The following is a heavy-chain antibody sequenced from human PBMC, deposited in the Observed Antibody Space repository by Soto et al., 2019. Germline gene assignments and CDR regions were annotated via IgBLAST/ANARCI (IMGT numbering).Heavy chain of an antibody. CDR3: ARPGSRSKYYDRSRYHITPYFDY. CDR1: GGSISSGGYS. CDR2: IYHSGST. Sequence: SETLSLTCAVSGGSISSGGYSWSWIRQPPGEGLEWIGYIYHSGSTYYNPSLKSRVTISVDRSKNQFPLQLSSVTAADTAVYYSARPGSRSKYYDRSRYHITPYFDYWGQGPLVTV. D-gene: IGHD3-22*01. J-gene: IGHJ4*02. V-gene: IGHV4-30-2*01.